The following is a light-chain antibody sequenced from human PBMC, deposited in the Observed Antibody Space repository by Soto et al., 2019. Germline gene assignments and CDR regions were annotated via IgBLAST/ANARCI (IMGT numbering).Light chain of an antibody. V-gene: IGLV1-40*01. CDR2: GST. J-gene: IGLJ1*01. Sequence: QSVLTQPPSLSGAPGQRVTIFCTGSGSNIGAPYDVHWYQHLPGTAPKLLIYGSTNRPSGVPGRFSGSKSGTSASLAITGLQAEDEADYYCQSYDSSLSGYVFGAGTKVTVL. CDR1: GSNIGAPYD. CDR3: QSYDSSLSGYV.